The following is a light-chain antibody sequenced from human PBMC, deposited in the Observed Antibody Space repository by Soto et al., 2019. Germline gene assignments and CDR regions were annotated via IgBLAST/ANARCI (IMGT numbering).Light chain of an antibody. CDR1: QGITNY. CDR2: DAS. J-gene: IGKJ2*01. Sequence: DIQMTQSPSSLSASVGDRVTITCQASQGITNYLNWYQQRPGKAPKLLIYDASNVETGVPSRFSGSGSGSYFTLTISSLQPEDVATYYCQQYHNLPYTFGKGTTLEIK. CDR3: QQYHNLPYT. V-gene: IGKV1-33*01.